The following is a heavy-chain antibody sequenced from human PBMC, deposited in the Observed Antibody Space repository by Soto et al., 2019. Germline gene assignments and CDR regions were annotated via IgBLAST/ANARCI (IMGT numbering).Heavy chain of an antibody. D-gene: IGHD3-22*01. V-gene: IGHV3-74*01. CDR2: VNSDESST. Sequence: EVQLVESGGGLVQPGGSLRLSCAASGFTFSNYYMHWVRQAPGKGLVWVSRVNSDESSTSYADSVKGRFTISRDNAKKTLYLQMNSLRAEDKAVYYCAREGDGTTGYYQDYWGHGTLVTVSS. J-gene: IGHJ4*01. CDR1: GFTFSNYY. CDR3: AREGDGTTGYYQDY.